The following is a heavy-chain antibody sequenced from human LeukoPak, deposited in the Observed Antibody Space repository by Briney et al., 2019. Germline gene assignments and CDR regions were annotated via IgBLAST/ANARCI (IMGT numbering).Heavy chain of an antibody. CDR3: ARDWNWFDP. J-gene: IGHJ5*02. CDR1: GGSIGNYY. D-gene: IGHD1-1*01. V-gene: IGHV4-4*07. CDR2: FYTSGRT. Sequence: SETLSLTCTVSGGSIGNYYWSWIRQPAGKGLEWIGRFYTSGRTIYNPSLKSRVTISGDKSKNQFSLNLSSVTAADTAVYYCARDWNWFDPWGQGTLVTVSS.